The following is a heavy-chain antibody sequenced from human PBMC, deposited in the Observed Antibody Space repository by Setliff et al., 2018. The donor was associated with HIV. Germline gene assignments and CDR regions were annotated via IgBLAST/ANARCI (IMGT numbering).Heavy chain of an antibody. CDR2: IYSPIIST. V-gene: IGHV4-4*07. Sequence: SETLSLTCTVSGDSISGYYWSWIRQPAGKGLEWIGRIYSPIISTNYNPSLKSRVSMSVDTSTNQFSLRLISVTAADTAVYYCARSRDGLDYWGQGTLVTVSS. CDR3: ARSRDGLDY. CDR1: GDSISGYY. J-gene: IGHJ4*02.